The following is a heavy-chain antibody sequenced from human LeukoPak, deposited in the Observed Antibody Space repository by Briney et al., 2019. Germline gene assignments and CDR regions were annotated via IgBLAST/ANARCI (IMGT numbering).Heavy chain of an antibody. J-gene: IGHJ4*02. D-gene: IGHD6-19*01. CDR3: AKDARRSSGWYFFDH. V-gene: IGHV4-59*11. Sequence: SETLSLTCTVSGGSISSHYWTWIRQPPGKGLEWIGYVQDSGSTNYNPSLKSRVTILLDTSKNQFSLKLSSVTATDTAVYYCAKDARRSSGWYFFDHWGQGTLVTVSS. CDR2: VQDSGST. CDR1: GGSISSHY.